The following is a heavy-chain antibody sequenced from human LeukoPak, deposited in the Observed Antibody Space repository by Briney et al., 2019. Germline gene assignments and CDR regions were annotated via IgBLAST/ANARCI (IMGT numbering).Heavy chain of an antibody. J-gene: IGHJ6*03. Sequence: SETLSLTCTVSGGSISSYYWSWIRQPPGKGLEWIGYIYYSGSTNYNPSPKSRVTISVDTSKNRFSLKLSSVPAADTAVYYCARGRSIAARPGYDYYYYMDVWGKGTTVTVSS. V-gene: IGHV4-59*01. CDR2: IYYSGST. CDR1: GGSISSYY. CDR3: ARGRSIAARPGYDYYYYMDV. D-gene: IGHD6-6*01.